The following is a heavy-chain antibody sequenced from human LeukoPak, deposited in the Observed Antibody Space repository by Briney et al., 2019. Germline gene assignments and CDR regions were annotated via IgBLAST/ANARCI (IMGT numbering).Heavy chain of an antibody. CDR1: GYTFTSYG. CDR3: ASGRMYYDILTGYYMGNWFDP. V-gene: IGHV1-18*01. J-gene: IGHJ5*02. Sequence: ASVKVSCKASGYTFTSYGISWVRQAPGQGLECLGGISAYNGNTNYAQKLQGRVTMTTDTSTSTAYMELRSLRSDDTAVYYCASGRMYYDILTGYYMGNWFDPWGQGTLVTVSS. D-gene: IGHD3-9*01. CDR2: ISAYNGNT.